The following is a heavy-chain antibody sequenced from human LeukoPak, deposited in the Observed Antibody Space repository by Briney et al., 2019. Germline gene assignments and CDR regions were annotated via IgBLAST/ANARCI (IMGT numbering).Heavy chain of an antibody. CDR3: ATEDYYDSSGYYFDY. D-gene: IGHD3-22*01. J-gene: IGHJ4*02. CDR1: GFTFSSYW. CDR2: IKQDGSEK. V-gene: IGHV3-7*01. Sequence: GGSLRLSCAASGFTFSSYWMSWVREAPGKGLEWVANIKQDGSEKYYVDSVKGRFTISRDNAKNSLYLQMNSLRAEDTAVYYCATEDYYDSSGYYFDYWGQGTLVTVSS.